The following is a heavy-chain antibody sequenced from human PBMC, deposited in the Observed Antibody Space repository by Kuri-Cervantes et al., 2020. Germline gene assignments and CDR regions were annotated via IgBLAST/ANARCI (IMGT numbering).Heavy chain of an antibody. J-gene: IGHJ4*02. CDR1: GFMFSDYF. CDR3: ARELGRGVISPYLDY. V-gene: IGHV3-11*04. D-gene: IGHD3-10*01. Sequence: GESLKISCAASGFMFSDYFMSWIRQAPGRGLEWVSYISSSGSPIYYADSVKGRFTISRDNAKNSLDLQMNSLRAEDTAVYYCARELGRGVISPYLDYWGQGTLVTVSS. CDR2: ISSSGSPI.